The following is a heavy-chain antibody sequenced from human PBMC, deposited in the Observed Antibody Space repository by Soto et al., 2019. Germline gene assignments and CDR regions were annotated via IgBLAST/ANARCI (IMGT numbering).Heavy chain of an antibody. Sequence: PGGSLRLSCAASGFTFSSYSMNWVRQAPGKGLEWVSSISSSSSYIYYADSVKGRFTISRDNAKNSLYLQMNSLRAEDTAVYYCATWRFGELGDGMDVWGQGTTVTVSS. D-gene: IGHD3-10*01. V-gene: IGHV3-21*01. CDR3: ATWRFGELGDGMDV. J-gene: IGHJ6*02. CDR2: ISSSSSYI. CDR1: GFTFSSYS.